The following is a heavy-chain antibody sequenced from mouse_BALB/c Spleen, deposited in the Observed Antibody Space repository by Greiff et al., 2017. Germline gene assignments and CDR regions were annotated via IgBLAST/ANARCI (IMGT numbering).Heavy chain of an antibody. J-gene: IGHJ1*01. CDR2: IWAGGST. CDR1: GFSLTSYG. CDR3: ARDRGSSYWYFDV. V-gene: IGHV2-9*02. D-gene: IGHD1-1*01. Sequence: VKLMESGPGLVAPSQSLSITCTASGFSLTSYGVHWVRQPPGKGLEWLGVIWAGGSTNYNSALMSRLSISKDNSKSQVFLKMNSLQTDDTAMYYCARDRGSSYWYFDVWGAGTTVTVSS.